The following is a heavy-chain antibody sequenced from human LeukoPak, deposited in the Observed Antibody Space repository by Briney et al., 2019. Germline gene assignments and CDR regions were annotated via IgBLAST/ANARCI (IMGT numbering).Heavy chain of an antibody. D-gene: IGHD3-3*01. J-gene: IGHJ4*02. CDR2: IYCSGST. V-gene: IGHV4-31*03. Sequence: SETLSLTCTVSGGSISSGGYYWSWIRQHPRKGLEWIGYIYCSGSTYYNPSLKSRVTISVDTSKNQFSLKLSSVTAADTAVYYCARKPYYDFWSGYDYWGQGTLVTVSS. CDR3: ARKPYYDFWSGYDY. CDR1: GGSISSGGYY.